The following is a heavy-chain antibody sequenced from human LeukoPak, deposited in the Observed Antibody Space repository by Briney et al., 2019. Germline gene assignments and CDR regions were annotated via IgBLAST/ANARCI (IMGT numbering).Heavy chain of an antibody. CDR3: ATYSYGYTD. V-gene: IGHV4-34*01. D-gene: IGHD5-18*01. CDR1: GGSFSGYY. Sequence: SETLSLTCAVYGGSFSGYYWSWIRQPPGKGLEWIGEINHSGSTNYNPSLKSRVTISVDTSKNQFSLKLSSVTAADTAVYYCATYSYGYTDWGQGTLVTVSS. J-gene: IGHJ4*02. CDR2: INHSGST.